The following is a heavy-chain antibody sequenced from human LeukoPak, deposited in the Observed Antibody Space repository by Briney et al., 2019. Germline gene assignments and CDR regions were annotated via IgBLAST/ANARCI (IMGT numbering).Heavy chain of an antibody. J-gene: IGHJ4*02. CDR1: GFTFSSYV. CDR2: ISGSGGST. D-gene: IGHD3-10*01. CDR3: AKDLPLYGSGSNSIDY. V-gene: IGHV3-23*01. Sequence: GGSLRLSCAASGFTFSSYVMSWVRQAPGKGLEWVSAISGSGGSTYYADSVKGRFTISRDNSKSTLYLQMNNLRAEDTAVYYCAKDLPLYGSGSNSIDYWGQGTLVTVSS.